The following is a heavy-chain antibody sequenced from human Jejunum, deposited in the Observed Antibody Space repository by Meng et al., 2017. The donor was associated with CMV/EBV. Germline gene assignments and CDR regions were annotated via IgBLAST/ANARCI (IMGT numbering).Heavy chain of an antibody. D-gene: IGHD2-2*01. CDR2: IIPVLGIA. Sequence: ITWVRQAPGQGLEWMGRIIPVLGIANYAQRFQGRVTIIADTSTDKSTSTAYMELSSLRSEDTAVYYCARDPGCDDPSCYGIGWDLWGQGTLVTVSS. J-gene: IGHJ5*02. CDR3: ARDPGCDDPSCYGIGWDL. V-gene: IGHV1-69*04.